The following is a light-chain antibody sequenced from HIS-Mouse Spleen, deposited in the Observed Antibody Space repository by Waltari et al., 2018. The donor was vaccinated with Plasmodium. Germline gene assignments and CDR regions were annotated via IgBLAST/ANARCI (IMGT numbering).Light chain of an antibody. CDR2: GAS. CDR1: QSVSSN. Sequence: EIVMPQSTATLSVSPGESPTLSRRASQSVSSNLAWYQQKPGQAPRLLIYGASTRATGIPARFSGSGSGTEFTLTISSLQSEDFAVYYCQQYNNWSFTFGPGTKVDIK. CDR3: QQYNNWSFT. V-gene: IGKV3-15*01. J-gene: IGKJ3*01.